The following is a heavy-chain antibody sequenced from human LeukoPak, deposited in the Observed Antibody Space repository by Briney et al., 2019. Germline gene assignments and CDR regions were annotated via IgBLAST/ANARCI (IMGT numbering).Heavy chain of an antibody. D-gene: IGHD6-19*01. Sequence: GASVKVSCKVSGYTLSELSMHWVRQAPGKGLEWMGGFDPESDETIYAQKFQGRVTMTRDTSTSTVYMELSSLRSEDTAVYYCARDTSGTRRGWFDPWGQGTLVTVSS. V-gene: IGHV1-24*01. CDR3: ARDTSGTRRGWFDP. CDR2: FDPESDET. J-gene: IGHJ5*02. CDR1: GYTLSELS.